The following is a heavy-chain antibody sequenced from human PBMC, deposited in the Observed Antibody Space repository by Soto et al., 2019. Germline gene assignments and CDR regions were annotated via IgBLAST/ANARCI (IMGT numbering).Heavy chain of an antibody. CDR2: ISAYNGNT. D-gene: IGHD3-9*01. V-gene: IGHV1-18*01. CDR3: ARSYYDILTGYYGFDY. Sequence: GASVKASCKASGYKLISYGITWVRQAPEQGLEWMGWISAYNGNTNYAQKLQGRVTMTTDTSTSTAYVELRSLRSDDTAVYYCARSYYDILTGYYGFDYWGQGTLVTVSS. J-gene: IGHJ4*02. CDR1: GYKLISYG.